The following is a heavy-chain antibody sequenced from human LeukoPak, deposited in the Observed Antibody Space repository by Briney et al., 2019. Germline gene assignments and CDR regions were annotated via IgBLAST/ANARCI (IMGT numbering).Heavy chain of an antibody. CDR3: ARGGYYDSSGTLDY. V-gene: IGHV3-66*02. CDR1: GLTVSKNY. D-gene: IGHD3-22*01. CDR2: IYSGGST. J-gene: IGHJ4*02. Sequence: GGSLRLSCAASGLTVSKNYMSWVRQAPGKGLESVSVIYSGGSTYYADSVRGRFTISRDNSKNTLYLQMGSLRAEDMAVYYCARGGYYDSSGTLDYWGQGTLVTVSS.